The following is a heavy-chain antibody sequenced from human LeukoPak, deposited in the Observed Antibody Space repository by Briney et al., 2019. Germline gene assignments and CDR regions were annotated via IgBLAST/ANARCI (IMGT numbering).Heavy chain of an antibody. V-gene: IGHV3-48*02. J-gene: IGHJ4*02. CDR3: ARDPRYCTGGVCYYFDY. D-gene: IGHD2-8*02. CDR1: GFTFSSFS. CDR2: ISRSSSSI. Sequence: GGSLTLSCAASGFTFSSFSMNCVRQAPGKGLEWVSYISRSSSSIYYADAVKCRFSISRDNAKNSLYLQMNSLRDEDTAVYYCARDPRYCTGGVCYYFDYWGQGTLVTVSS.